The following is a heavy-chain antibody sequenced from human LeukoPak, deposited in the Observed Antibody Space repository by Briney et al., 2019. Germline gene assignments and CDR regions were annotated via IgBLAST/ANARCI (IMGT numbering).Heavy chain of an antibody. V-gene: IGHV4-61*02. CDR1: GGSISSGSYY. CDR2: IYTSGST. CDR3: ARDDEWPEAFDI. D-gene: IGHD3-3*01. J-gene: IGHJ3*02. Sequence: SETLSLTCTVSGGSISSGSYYWSWIRQPAGKGLEWIGRIYTSGSTNYNPSLKSRVTISVDTSKNQFSLKLSSVTAADTAVYYCARDDEWPEAFDIWGQGTMVTVSS.